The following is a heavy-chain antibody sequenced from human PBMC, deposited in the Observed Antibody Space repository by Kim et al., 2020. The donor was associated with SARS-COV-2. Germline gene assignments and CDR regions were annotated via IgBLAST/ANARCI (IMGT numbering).Heavy chain of an antibody. CDR3: ARGVRDSSGWQIDY. CDR2: ISYDGSNK. Sequence: GGSLRLSCAASGFTFSSYAMHWVRQAPGKGLEWVAVISYDGSNKYYADSVKGRFTISRDNSKNTLYLQMNSLRAEDTAVYYCARGVRDSSGWQIDYWGQGTLVTVSS. D-gene: IGHD6-19*01. J-gene: IGHJ4*02. V-gene: IGHV3-30-3*01. CDR1: GFTFSSYA.